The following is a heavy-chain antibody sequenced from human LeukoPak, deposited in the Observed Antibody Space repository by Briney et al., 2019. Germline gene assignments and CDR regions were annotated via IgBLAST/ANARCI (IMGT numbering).Heavy chain of an antibody. CDR1: GFTFSSYS. D-gene: IGHD3-10*01. Sequence: GGPLRLSCAASGFTFSSYSMNWVRRAPGKGLEWVSSISSSSSYIYYADSVKGRFTISRDNAKNSLYLQMNSLRAEDTAVYYCARTLNRGYYYGSAYWGQGTLVTVSS. J-gene: IGHJ4*02. CDR2: ISSSSSYI. CDR3: ARTLNRGYYYGSAY. V-gene: IGHV3-21*01.